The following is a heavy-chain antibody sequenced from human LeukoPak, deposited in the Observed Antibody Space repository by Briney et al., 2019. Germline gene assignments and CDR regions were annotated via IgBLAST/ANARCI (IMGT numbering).Heavy chain of an antibody. CDR1: GFTFSSYA. Sequence: GGSLRLSCAASGFTFSSYAMSWVRQAPGKGLEWVSAISGSGGSTYYADSVKGRFTISRDNSKNTLYLQMNSLRAEDTAVYYWGGGHTVTPGRPWGYFDYWGQGTLVTGSS. CDR2: ISGSGGST. J-gene: IGHJ4*02. CDR3: GGGHTVTPGRPWGYFDY. D-gene: IGHD4-11*01. V-gene: IGHV3-23*01.